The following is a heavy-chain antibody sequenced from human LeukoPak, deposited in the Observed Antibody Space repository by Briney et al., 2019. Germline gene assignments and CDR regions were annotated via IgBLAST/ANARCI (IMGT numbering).Heavy chain of an antibody. D-gene: IGHD2-2*01. CDR2: IYYSGST. CDR3: ARGESVVPAATRFDP. CDR1: GGSISSYY. V-gene: IGHV4-59*01. J-gene: IGHJ5*02. Sequence: MPSETLSLTCTVSGGSISSYYWSWIRQPPGKGLEWIGYIYYSGSTNYNPSLKSRVTISVDTSKNQFSLKLSSVTAADTAVYYCARGESVVPAATRFDPWGQGTLVTVSS.